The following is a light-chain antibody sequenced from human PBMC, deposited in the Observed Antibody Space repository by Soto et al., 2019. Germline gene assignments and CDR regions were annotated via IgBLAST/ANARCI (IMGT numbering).Light chain of an antibody. V-gene: IGLV2-23*01. CDR3: CSYAGSSPLYV. CDR2: EGN. Sequence: QSALTQPASVSGSPGQSITISCTASSSHIGSSNLVSWYQHHSGKAPKLIIHEGNKRPSGVSNRFSGSKSGKTASLTISGLQAEDEGTYYCCSYAGSSPLYVFGTGTKLTVL. J-gene: IGLJ1*01. CDR1: SSHIGSSNL.